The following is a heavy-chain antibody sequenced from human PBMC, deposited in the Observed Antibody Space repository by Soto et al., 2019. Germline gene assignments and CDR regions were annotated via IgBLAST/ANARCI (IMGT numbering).Heavy chain of an antibody. CDR2: INHSGST. D-gene: IGHD3-3*01. Sequence: SETLSLTCAVYGWSFSGYYWSWIRQPPGKGLEWIGEINHSGSTNYNPSLKSRVTISVDTSKNQFSLKLSSVTAADTAVYYCASFRSITIFGVGVSHNYFDYWGQGTLVTVSS. CDR1: GWSFSGYY. V-gene: IGHV4-34*01. J-gene: IGHJ4*02. CDR3: ASFRSITIFGVGVSHNYFDY.